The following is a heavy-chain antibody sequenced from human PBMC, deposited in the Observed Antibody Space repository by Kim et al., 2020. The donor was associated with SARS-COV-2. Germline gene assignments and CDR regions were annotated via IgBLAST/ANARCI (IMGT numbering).Heavy chain of an antibody. CDR3: ARRSYSSSYYYYYGMDV. Sequence: FQGRVTITADESTSTAYMELSSLRSEDTAVYYCARRSYSSSYYYYYGMDVWGQGTTVTVSS. V-gene: IGHV1-69*01. D-gene: IGHD6-6*01. J-gene: IGHJ6*02.